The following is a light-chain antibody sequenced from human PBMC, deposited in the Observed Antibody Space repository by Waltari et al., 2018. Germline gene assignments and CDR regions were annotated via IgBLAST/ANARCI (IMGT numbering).Light chain of an antibody. CDR3: QQYDNLPFGDT. CDR1: QDISNY. Sequence: DIQMTQSPSSLSASVGDRVTITCQASQDISNYLNWYQQKPGKAPKLLIYDASNLETGVPSRFSGSGSGTDFTFTISSLQPEDIATYYCQQYDNLPFGDTFGQGTKLEIK. CDR2: DAS. V-gene: IGKV1-33*01. J-gene: IGKJ2*01.